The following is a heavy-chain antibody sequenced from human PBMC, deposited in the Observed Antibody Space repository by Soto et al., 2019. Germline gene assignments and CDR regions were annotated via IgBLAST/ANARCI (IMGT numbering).Heavy chain of an antibody. Sequence: SETLSLTCTVSGGSVSSGSYYWSWIRQPPGKGLEWIGYIYYSGSTNYNPSLKSRVTISVDTSKNQFSLKLSPVTAADTAVYYCARVGIAAAILSPARKLYFDYWGQGTLVTVSS. CDR1: GGSVSSGSYY. J-gene: IGHJ4*02. CDR3: ARVGIAAAILSPARKLYFDY. CDR2: IYYSGST. D-gene: IGHD6-13*01. V-gene: IGHV4-61*01.